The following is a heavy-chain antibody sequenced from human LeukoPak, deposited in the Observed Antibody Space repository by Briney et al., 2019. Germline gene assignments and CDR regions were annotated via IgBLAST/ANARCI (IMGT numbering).Heavy chain of an antibody. J-gene: IGHJ5*02. Sequence: PSETLSLTCTVPGGSISSSSYYWGWIRQPPGKGLEWIGSIYYSGSTYYNPSLKSRVTISVDTSKNQFSLKLSSVTAADTAVYYCARARGGSYSWGMNRQLYNWFDPWGQGTLVTVSS. CDR2: IYYSGST. D-gene: IGHD1-26*01. CDR3: ARARGGSYSWGMNRQLYNWFDP. CDR1: GGSISSSSYY. V-gene: IGHV4-39*07.